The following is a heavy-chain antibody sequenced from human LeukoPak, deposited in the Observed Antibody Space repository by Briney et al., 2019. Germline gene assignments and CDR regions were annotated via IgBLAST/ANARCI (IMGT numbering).Heavy chain of an antibody. CDR1: GLPFSSYS. V-gene: IGHV3-21*04. J-gene: IGHJ4*02. CDR2: ISSSSSYI. Sequence: KSGGSLRLSCAASGLPFSSYSMNWVRQAPGKGLEWVSSISSSSSYIYYADSVKGRFTISRDNSKNTLYLQMNSLRAEDTAVYYCAKDKDPINYYDSSLDYWGQGTLVTVSS. CDR3: AKDKDPINYYDSSLDY. D-gene: IGHD3-22*01.